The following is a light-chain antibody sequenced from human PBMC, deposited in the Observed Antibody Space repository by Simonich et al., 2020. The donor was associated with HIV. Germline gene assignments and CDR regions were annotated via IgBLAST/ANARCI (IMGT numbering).Light chain of an antibody. J-gene: IGKJ3*01. Sequence: DIVMTQSPDSLAVSLGERATINCKSSQSVLYSSNNKNYLAWYQQKPGQPPKLLISWASTRESGVPDRFSGSGSGTDFTLTISSLQAEDVAVYYCQQYYSTPFTFGPGTKVDFK. CDR2: WAS. CDR1: QSVLYSSNNKNY. CDR3: QQYYSTPFT. V-gene: IGKV4-1*01.